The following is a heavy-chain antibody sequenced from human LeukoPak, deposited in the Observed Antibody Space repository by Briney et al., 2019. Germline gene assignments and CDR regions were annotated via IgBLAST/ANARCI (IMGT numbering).Heavy chain of an antibody. Sequence: GGSLRLSCAASGFTFSSYAMHWVRQAPGKGLERVAVISSDGSNTYYADSVKGRFTISRDNSKNTLFLQMNSLRAEDTAVYYCAKDGLWFGDLTYFDYWGQGTLVTVSS. V-gene: IGHV3-30*04. CDR1: GFTFSSYA. CDR3: AKDGLWFGDLTYFDY. D-gene: IGHD3-10*01. CDR2: ISSDGSNT. J-gene: IGHJ4*02.